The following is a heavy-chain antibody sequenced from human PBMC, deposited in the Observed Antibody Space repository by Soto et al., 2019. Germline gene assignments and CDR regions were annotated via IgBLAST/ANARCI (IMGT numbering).Heavy chain of an antibody. CDR2: IIPIFGTA. J-gene: IGHJ6*02. Sequence: GASVKVSCKASGGTFSSYAISWVRQAPGQGLEWMGGIIPIFGTANYAQKFQGRVTITADESTSTAYMELSSLRSEDTAVYYCARDKNGLELRPDYYYYYGMDVWGQGTTVTVSS. CDR1: GGTFSSYA. CDR3: ARDKNGLELRPDYYYYYGMDV. V-gene: IGHV1-69*13. D-gene: IGHD1-7*01.